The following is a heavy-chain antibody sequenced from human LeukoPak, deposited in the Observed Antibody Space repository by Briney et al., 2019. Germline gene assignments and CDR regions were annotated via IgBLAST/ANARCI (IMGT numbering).Heavy chain of an antibody. V-gene: IGHV1-2*02. CDR3: ARRQLTSRSRAFDI. CDR2: ISPNSGGT. D-gene: IGHD3-16*01. CDR1: GYTFTGYY. J-gene: IGHJ3*02. Sequence: GASVKVSCKASGYTFTGYYMHWVRQAPGQGLEWMGWISPNSGGTNYAQKFQGRVTTTRDTSISTAYMELSRLRSDDTAVYYCARRQLTSRSRAFDIWGQGTMVTVSS.